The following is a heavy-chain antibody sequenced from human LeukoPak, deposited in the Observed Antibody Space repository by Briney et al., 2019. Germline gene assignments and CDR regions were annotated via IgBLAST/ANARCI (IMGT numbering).Heavy chain of an antibody. V-gene: IGHV3-7*03. CDR2: IKQDGSEK. CDR1: GFTFSSYW. Sequence: PGGSLRLSCAASGFTFSSYWMSWVRQAPGKGLEWVANIKQDGSEKYYVDSVKGRFTISRDNAKNSLYLQMNSLRAEDTAVYYCARVVDYGDYVGWFDPWGQGTLVTVSS. J-gene: IGHJ5*02. CDR3: ARVVDYGDYVGWFDP. D-gene: IGHD4-17*01.